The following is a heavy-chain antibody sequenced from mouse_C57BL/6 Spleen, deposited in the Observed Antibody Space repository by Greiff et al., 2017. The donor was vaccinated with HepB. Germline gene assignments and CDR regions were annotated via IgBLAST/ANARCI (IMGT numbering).Heavy chain of an antibody. Sequence: EVQLVESEGGLVQPGSSMKLSCTASGFTFSDYYMAWVRQVPEKGLEWVANINYDGSSTYYLDSLKSRFIISRDNAKNILYLQMSSLKSEDTATYYCARDRGDDYDFYAMDYWGQGTSVTVSS. CDR2: INYDGSST. J-gene: IGHJ4*01. CDR3: ARDRGDDYDFYAMDY. D-gene: IGHD2-4*01. CDR1: GFTFSDYY. V-gene: IGHV5-16*01.